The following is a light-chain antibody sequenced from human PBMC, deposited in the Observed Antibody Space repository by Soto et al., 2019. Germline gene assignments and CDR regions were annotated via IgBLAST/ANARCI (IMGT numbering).Light chain of an antibody. Sequence: QSALTQPAAMSGSPGQSITIYCTGTISDVGGYNYVSWYRQHPGKAPKLMIYDVNNRPSGVSNRFSGSKSGTTASLNISGLQAEDEADYYCSSHSSSSTLVVFGGGTKLTVL. CDR1: ISDVGGYNY. J-gene: IGLJ2*01. CDR2: DVN. CDR3: SSHSSSSTLVV. V-gene: IGLV2-14*03.